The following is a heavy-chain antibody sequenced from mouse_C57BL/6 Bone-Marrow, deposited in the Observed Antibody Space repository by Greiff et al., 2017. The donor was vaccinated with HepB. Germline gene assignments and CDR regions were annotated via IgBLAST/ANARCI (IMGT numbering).Heavy chain of an antibody. CDR1: GYAFSSSW. CDR2: IYPGDGDT. J-gene: IGHJ3*01. V-gene: IGHV1-82*01. D-gene: IGHD1-1*01. Sequence: VQLQQSGPELVKPGASVKISCKASGYAFSSSWMNWVKQRPGKGLEWIGRIYPGDGDTNYNGKFKGKATLTADKSSSTAYMQLSSLTSEDSAVYFCAIYYGSSYWFAYWGQGTLVTVSA. CDR3: AIYYGSSYWFAY.